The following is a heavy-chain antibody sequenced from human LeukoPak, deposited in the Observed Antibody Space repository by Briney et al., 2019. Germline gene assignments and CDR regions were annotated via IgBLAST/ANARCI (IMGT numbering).Heavy chain of an antibody. CDR2: ISGGGDAT. CDR3: ARVEGGGYSYGYLDF. D-gene: IGHD5-18*01. J-gene: IGHJ4*02. Sequence: GGSLRLSCAASDFSFITYAMSWVRQAPGKGLEWVSTISGGGDATYYADSVKGRFTISRDNSKNTLFLQMNSLRPEDTAIYFCARVEGGGYSYGYLDFWGQGTLVTVSS. V-gene: IGHV3-23*01. CDR1: DFSFITYA.